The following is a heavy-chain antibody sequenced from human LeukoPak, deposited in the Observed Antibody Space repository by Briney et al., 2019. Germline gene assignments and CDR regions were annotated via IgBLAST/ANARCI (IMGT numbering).Heavy chain of an antibody. Sequence: SETLSLTCTVSGGSISSSSYYWGWIRQPPGKGLEWIGSIYYSGSTYYNPSLKSRVTISVDTSKNQISLKLSSVTAADTIVYYCARAPERWYSYGSYTYYYMDVWGKGTTVTVSS. J-gene: IGHJ6*03. CDR1: GGSISSSSYY. D-gene: IGHD5-18*01. V-gene: IGHV4-39*07. CDR2: IYYSGST. CDR3: ARAPERWYSYGSYTYYYMDV.